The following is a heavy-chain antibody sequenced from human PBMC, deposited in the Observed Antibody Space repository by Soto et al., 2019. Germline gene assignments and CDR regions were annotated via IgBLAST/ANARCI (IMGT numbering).Heavy chain of an antibody. D-gene: IGHD6-13*01. CDR3: AKVAGVATGGTVGGLDP. V-gene: IGHV3-30*18. CDR1: GFSFSSYS. CDR2: ISYDGSHK. Sequence: SLSLSCQTSGFSFSSYSMHWVRQAPGKGLQWVGVISYDGSHKFYEESVNGRFTISRDNSKNTLYLQMPSLTTEDTGIYYCAKVAGVATGGTVGGLDPWGQGTLVTVSS. J-gene: IGHJ5*02.